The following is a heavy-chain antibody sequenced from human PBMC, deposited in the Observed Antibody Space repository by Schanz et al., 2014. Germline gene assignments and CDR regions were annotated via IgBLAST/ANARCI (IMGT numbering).Heavy chain of an antibody. CDR1: GLIFSTYT. J-gene: IGHJ4*02. V-gene: IGHV3-30*02. CDR2: IGYDGSEK. D-gene: IGHD3-22*01. CDR3: AKDAAYYDSVIFPDH. Sequence: QVQLVESGGGLVRPGGSLRLSCTTSGLIFSTYTLNWVRQAPGKGLEWVANIGYDGSEKYYVDSVKGRFTISRDNSKDTLYLQMNSLRAEDTAIYFCAKDAAYYDSVIFPDHWGQGTLVTVSS.